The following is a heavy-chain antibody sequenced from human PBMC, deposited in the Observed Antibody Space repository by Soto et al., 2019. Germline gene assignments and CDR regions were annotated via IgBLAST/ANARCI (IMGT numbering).Heavy chain of an antibody. V-gene: IGHV4-39*01. CDR1: GGSISSSSYY. CDR2: IYYSGST. D-gene: IGHD3-10*01. J-gene: IGHJ6*02. CDR3: ASSGYYYGSGSYYKRYYYYGMDV. Sequence: LSLTCTVSGGSISSSSYYWGWIRQPPGKGLEWIGSIYYSGSTYYNPSLKSRVTISVDTSKNQFSLKLSSVTAADTAVYYCASSGYYYGSGSYYKRYYYYGMDVWGQGTTVTVS.